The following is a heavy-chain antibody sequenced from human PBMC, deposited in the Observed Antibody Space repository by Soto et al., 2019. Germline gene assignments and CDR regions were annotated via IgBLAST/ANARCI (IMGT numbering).Heavy chain of an antibody. Sequence: GGSLRLSCAASGFTFTRYSMNWVRQAPGKGLEWVSSISSTTNYIYYADSMKGRFTVSRDDAKDSLYLQMNSLRDEDTAVYYCARGTYYDRTKYYFDYWGQGTLVTVSS. D-gene: IGHD3-22*01. CDR3: ARGTYYDRTKYYFDY. J-gene: IGHJ4*02. CDR1: GFTFTRYS. V-gene: IGHV3-21*01. CDR2: ISSTTNYI.